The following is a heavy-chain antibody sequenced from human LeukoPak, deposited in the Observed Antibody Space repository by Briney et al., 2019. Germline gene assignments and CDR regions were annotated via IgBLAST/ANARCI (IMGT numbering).Heavy chain of an antibody. CDR1: GYSFTTYA. CDR3: ARRLKSSYGNPFDY. J-gene: IGHJ4*02. D-gene: IGHD4-17*01. Sequence: GASVKVSCKASGYSFTTYATHWVRQAPGQRLEWMGGINPDKGDTQYSQNFQGRITVTRDTSASTTYMELSSLVSEDTAVYYCARRLKSSYGNPFDYWGQGTLVTVSS. V-gene: IGHV1-3*01. CDR2: INPDKGDT.